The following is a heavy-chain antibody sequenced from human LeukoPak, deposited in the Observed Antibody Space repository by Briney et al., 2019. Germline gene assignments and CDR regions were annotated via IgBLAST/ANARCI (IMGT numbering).Heavy chain of an antibody. J-gene: IGHJ4*02. CDR3: ARDLHGSSGYYDS. D-gene: IGHD3-22*01. CDR2: IYYSGST. Sequence: SETVSLTCTVSGGSISSYYWSWIRQPPGKGLEWIGYIYYSGSTNYNPSLKSRVTISVDTSKNQFSLKLSSVTAADTAVYYCARDLHGSSGYYDSWGQGTLVTVSS. CDR1: GGSISSYY. V-gene: IGHV4-59*01.